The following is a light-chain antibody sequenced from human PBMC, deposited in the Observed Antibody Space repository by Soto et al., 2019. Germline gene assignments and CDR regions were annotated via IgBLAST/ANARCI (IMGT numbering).Light chain of an antibody. Sequence: ETVLTQSPGTLSLSPGERATLSCRASQSVSSSFLAWYQQKPGQAPRLLIYGASSRATGIPDRFSGSGSGTDFTLTISRLEPEAFAVYYYQHQETFGPGTKVDI. V-gene: IGKV3-20*01. CDR3: QHQET. CDR2: GAS. CDR1: QSVSSSF. J-gene: IGKJ1*01.